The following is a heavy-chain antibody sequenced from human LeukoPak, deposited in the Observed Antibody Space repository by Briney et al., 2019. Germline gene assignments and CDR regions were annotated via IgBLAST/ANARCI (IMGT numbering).Heavy chain of an antibody. CDR1: GGSISTYY. CDR2: ISYSGST. J-gene: IGHJ3*02. CDR3: ARDVRPLIHAFDI. V-gene: IGHV4-59*01. Sequence: SETLSLTCTVSGGSISTYYWNWIRQSPGKGLEWIGYISYSGSTNYNPSLKGRVTISVDTSKDQFSLNLNSVTAADTAVYYCARDVRPLIHAFDIWGQGTVVTVSS.